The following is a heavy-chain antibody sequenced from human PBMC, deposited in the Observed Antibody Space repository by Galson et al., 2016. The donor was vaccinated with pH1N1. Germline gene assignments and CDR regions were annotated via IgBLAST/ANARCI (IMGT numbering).Heavy chain of an antibody. Sequence: LTCTVSGDSISNSSWSWIRPPAGRGLEWIGRIYTSGNTNYNPSLKSRVTISVDKSKNQSSLRLNSVTAADTAVYYCARQVIASPRGFALDYWGQGTLVTVSS. V-gene: IGHV4-4*07. D-gene: IGHD2-15*01. CDR3: ARQVIASPRGFALDY. CDR2: IYTSGNT. J-gene: IGHJ4*02. CDR1: GDSISNSS.